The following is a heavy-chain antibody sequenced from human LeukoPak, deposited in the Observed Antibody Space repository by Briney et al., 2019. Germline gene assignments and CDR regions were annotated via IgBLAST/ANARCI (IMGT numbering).Heavy chain of an antibody. CDR1: GFIFSNYA. V-gene: IGHV3-23*01. Sequence: PGGSLRLSCAASGFIFSNYAMTWVRQAPGKGLEWVSTFSNSGGRTYYADSVKGRFTISRDNSKNTLYVQVNSLGTEDTAAYYCAKGSYYDSSGSFYFDYWGQGTLVTVSS. CDR3: AKGSYYDSSGSFYFDY. CDR2: FSNSGGRT. J-gene: IGHJ4*02. D-gene: IGHD3-22*01.